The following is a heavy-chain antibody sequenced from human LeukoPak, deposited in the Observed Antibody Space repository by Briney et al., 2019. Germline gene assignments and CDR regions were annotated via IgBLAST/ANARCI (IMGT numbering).Heavy chain of an antibody. CDR1: GXTFSNYA. CDR3: AKVAVTTYSYYYGMDV. V-gene: IGHV3-23*01. D-gene: IGHD4-17*01. CDR2: FSSSDTT. Sequence: GGSLRLSCAASGXTFSNYAMSWVRQAPGKGLEWVSAFSSSDTTHYADSVMGRFTISRDNSKNTLFLQMNSLRADDTAVYYCAKVAVTTYSYYYGMDVWGQGTTVTVSS. J-gene: IGHJ6*02.